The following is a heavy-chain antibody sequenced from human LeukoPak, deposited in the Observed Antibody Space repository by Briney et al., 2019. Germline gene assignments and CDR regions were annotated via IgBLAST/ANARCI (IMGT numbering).Heavy chain of an antibody. V-gene: IGHV3-15*01. CDR3: TTDPGFTIFGVAYYFDY. CDR2: IKSKTDGGTT. CDR1: GFTFSNAC. Sequence: PGGSLRLSCAASGFTFSNACMSWVRQAPGKGLEWVCRIKSKTDGGTTDYAAPVKGRFTISRDDSKNTLYLQMNSLKTEDTAVYYCTTDPGFTIFGVAYYFDYWGQGTLVTVSS. D-gene: IGHD3-3*01. J-gene: IGHJ4*02.